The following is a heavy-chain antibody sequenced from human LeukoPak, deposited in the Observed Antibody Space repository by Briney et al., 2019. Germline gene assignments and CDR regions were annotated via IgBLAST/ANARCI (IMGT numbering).Heavy chain of an antibody. V-gene: IGHV4-59*01. CDR2: IYYSGRT. D-gene: IGHD4-17*01. CDR3: TRTGSTVTMLYPFDH. CDR1: GGSIRSYY. J-gene: IGHJ4*02. Sequence: PSETLSLTCTVSGGSIRSYYWSWIRQPPGKGMEWIGYIYYSGRTNYNPSLKSRVSISVDTYKKQFSLKLSSVTAADTAVYYCTRTGSTVTMLYPFDHWGQGTLVTVSS.